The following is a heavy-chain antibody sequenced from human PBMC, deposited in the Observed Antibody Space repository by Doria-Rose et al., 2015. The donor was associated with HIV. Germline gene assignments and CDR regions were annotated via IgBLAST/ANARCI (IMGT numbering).Heavy chain of an antibody. Sequence: SGPVLVKPTETLTLTCTASGVSLSSPGMGVSWIRQPPGKALEWLAHILSDDERSYKTSMKSRLTISRGTSKSQVVLTMTDMDPVDTATYYCARIKSSRWYHKYYFDFWGQGTLVIVSA. CDR3: ARIKSSRWYHKYYFDF. V-gene: IGHV2-26*01. CDR1: GVSLSSPGMG. CDR2: ILSDDER. J-gene: IGHJ4*02. D-gene: IGHD6-13*01.